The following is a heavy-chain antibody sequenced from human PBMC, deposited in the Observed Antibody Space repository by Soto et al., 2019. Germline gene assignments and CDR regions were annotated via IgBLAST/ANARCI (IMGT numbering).Heavy chain of an antibody. J-gene: IGHJ4*02. D-gene: IGHD3-10*01. CDR3: ARSGEQQLTRWGFDH. CDR2: ISYDGGNK. V-gene: IGHV3-30*03. CDR1: GFTFSSSG. Sequence: QVQLVESGGGVVQPGRSLRLSCAASGFTFSSSGMHWVRLAPGKGLEWVAAISYDGGNKYYADSVKGRFTISRDSSKNTLSLQMNSLRTEDTAMYYCARSGEQQLTRWGFDHWGQGTLVTVSS.